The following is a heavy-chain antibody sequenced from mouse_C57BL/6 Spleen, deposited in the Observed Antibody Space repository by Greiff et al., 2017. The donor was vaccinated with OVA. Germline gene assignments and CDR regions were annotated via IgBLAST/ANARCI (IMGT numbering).Heavy chain of an antibody. V-gene: IGHV5-9-1*02. Sequence: EVKVVESGEGLVKPGGSLKLSCAASGFTFSSYAMSWVRQTPEKRLEWVAYISSGGDYIYYADTVKGRFTISRDNARNTLYLQMSSLKSEDTAMYYCTRELTGTWFAYWGQGTLVTVSA. D-gene: IGHD4-1*01. CDR1: GFTFSSYA. CDR2: ISSGGDYI. J-gene: IGHJ3*01. CDR3: TRELTGTWFAY.